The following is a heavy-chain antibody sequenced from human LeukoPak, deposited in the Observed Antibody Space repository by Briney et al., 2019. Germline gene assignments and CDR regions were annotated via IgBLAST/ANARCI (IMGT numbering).Heavy chain of an antibody. J-gene: IGHJ4*02. Sequence: PSETLSLTCTVSGGSISSSSYYWGWIRQPPGKGLEWIGSIYYSGSTYYNPSLKSRVTISVDTSKNQFSLKLSSVTAADTAVYYCARTYDSSGYYFNFDYWGQGTLVTVSS. CDR3: ARTYDSSGYYFNFDY. D-gene: IGHD3-22*01. CDR2: IYYSGST. V-gene: IGHV4-39*07. CDR1: GGSISSSSYY.